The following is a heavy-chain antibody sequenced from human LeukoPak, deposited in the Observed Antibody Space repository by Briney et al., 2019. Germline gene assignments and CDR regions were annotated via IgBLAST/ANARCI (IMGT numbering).Heavy chain of an antibody. J-gene: IGHJ4*02. CDR2: INPESGDT. V-gene: IGHV1-2*02. Sequence: ASVKVSCKASGYSFTDFYMHWVRQAPGQGLEWMGWINPESGDTKYAQKFQGGVTMTRDTSITTAYMELSRLRSDDTAVYYCASVSGHYQADGYWGQGTLVTVSS. D-gene: IGHD1-26*01. CDR1: GYSFTDFY. CDR3: ASVSGHYQADGY.